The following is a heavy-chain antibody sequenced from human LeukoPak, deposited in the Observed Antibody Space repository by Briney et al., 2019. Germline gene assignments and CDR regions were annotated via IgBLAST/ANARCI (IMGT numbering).Heavy chain of an antibody. CDR1: SYKFPIFA. Sequence: PSVKVSCKASSYKFPIFAFSWVRQAPGQGLEWVGWISVANGDTFCAQKFQGRVSLTTDTSTGTLYMELRSLRSDDTAVYFCASGYGDYEIYGNWGQGTLVTVSS. V-gene: IGHV1-18*01. CDR2: ISVANGDT. CDR3: ASGYGDYEIYGN. J-gene: IGHJ4*02. D-gene: IGHD4-17*01.